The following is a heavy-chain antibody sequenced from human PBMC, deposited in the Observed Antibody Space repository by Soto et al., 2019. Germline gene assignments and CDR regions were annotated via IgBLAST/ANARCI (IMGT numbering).Heavy chain of an antibody. CDR1: GFTFSSYG. Sequence: QVRLVESGGGVVQPGRSLRLSCAASGFTFSSYGMHWVRQAPGKGLEWVAVIWYDGSNKYYADSVKGRFTISRDNSKNTLYLQMNSLRAEDTAVYYCARDRSGGVPGYFDLWGRGTLVTVSS. CDR3: ARDRSGGVPGYFDL. V-gene: IGHV3-33*01. J-gene: IGHJ2*01. CDR2: IWYDGSNK. D-gene: IGHD6-25*01.